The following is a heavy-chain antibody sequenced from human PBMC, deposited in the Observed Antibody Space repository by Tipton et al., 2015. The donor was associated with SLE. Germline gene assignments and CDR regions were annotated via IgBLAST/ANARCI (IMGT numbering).Heavy chain of an antibody. CDR1: GFTFSSYW. CDR2: IKQDGSEK. V-gene: IGHV3-7*01. CDR3: AREAYSGSYFDY. Sequence: SLRLSCAASGFTFSSYWMSWVRQAPGKGLEWVANIKQDGSEKYYVDSVKGRFTISRDNAKNSLYLQMNSLRAEDTAVYYCAREAYSGSYFDYWGQGTLVTVPS. J-gene: IGHJ4*02. D-gene: IGHD1-26*01.